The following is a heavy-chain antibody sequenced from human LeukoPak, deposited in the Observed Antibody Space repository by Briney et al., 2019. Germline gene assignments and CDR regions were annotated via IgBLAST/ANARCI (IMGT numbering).Heavy chain of an antibody. CDR1: GFIFSNYW. Sequence: GGSLRLSFAASGFIFSNYWMNWVRQAPGKGLEWVAIIKEDGSQTNYLDSVRGRFTISRDNSKNLLYLQMNSLRAEDTAIYYCAKDRGWLQFDYWGQGDLVTVSS. CDR2: IKEDGSQT. D-gene: IGHD5-24*01. J-gene: IGHJ4*02. CDR3: AKDRGWLQFDY. V-gene: IGHV3-7*01.